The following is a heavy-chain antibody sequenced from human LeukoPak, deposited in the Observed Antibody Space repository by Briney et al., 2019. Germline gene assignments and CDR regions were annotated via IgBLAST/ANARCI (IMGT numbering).Heavy chain of an antibody. CDR2: IYYSGST. Sequence: SWLRQAPGKGLEWIGYIYYSGSTYYNPSLKSRVTISVDTSKNQFSLKLSSVTAADTAVYYCASIGIGTGTREFDYWGQGTLVTVSS. CDR3: ASIGIGTGTREFDY. J-gene: IGHJ4*02. V-gene: IGHV4-30-4*08. D-gene: IGHD1-7*01.